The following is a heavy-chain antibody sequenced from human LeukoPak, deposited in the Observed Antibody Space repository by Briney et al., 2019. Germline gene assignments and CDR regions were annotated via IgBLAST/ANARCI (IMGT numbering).Heavy chain of an antibody. CDR1: VGSFSGYY. Sequence: KPSEPLSLTCAVYVGSFSGYYWSWIRQPPGKGLEWIGEINHSGSTNYNPSLKSRVTISVDTSKNQFSLKLSSVTAADTAVYYCARAPYYYDSDDAFDIWGQGTMVTVSS. V-gene: IGHV4-34*01. D-gene: IGHD3-22*01. J-gene: IGHJ3*02. CDR2: INHSGST. CDR3: ARAPYYYDSDDAFDI.